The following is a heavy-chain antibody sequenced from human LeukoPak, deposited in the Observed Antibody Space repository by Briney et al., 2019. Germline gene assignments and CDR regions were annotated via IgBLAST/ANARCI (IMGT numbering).Heavy chain of an antibody. V-gene: IGHV3-11*04. CDR2: ISSSGSTI. CDR3: AKGYCSSTSCYYNP. J-gene: IGHJ5*02. Sequence: KPGGSLRLSCAASGFTFSDYYMSWIRQAPGKGLEWVSYISSSGSTIYYADSVKGRFTISRDNSKNTLYLQMNSLRVDDTAVYYCAKGYCSSTSCYYNPWGQGTLVTVSS. CDR1: GFTFSDYY. D-gene: IGHD2-2*01.